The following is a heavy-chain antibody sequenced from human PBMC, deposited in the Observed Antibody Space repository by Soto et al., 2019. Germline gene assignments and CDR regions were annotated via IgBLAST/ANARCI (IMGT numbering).Heavy chain of an antibody. D-gene: IGHD3-10*01. CDR3: ARGSSTVRGVTVTVTNFDY. J-gene: IGHJ4*02. CDR1: GFNFNDYY. V-gene: IGHV3-11*06. Sequence: QVHLVESGGGLVKPGGSLRISCAGSGFNFNDYYMNWIRQTPGKGVEWISYISSSSSDTNYADSVKGRFTISRDNANNSLYLQMHSLRAEDTAVYYCARGSSTVRGVTVTVTNFDYWGQGTQVTISS. CDR2: ISSSSSDT.